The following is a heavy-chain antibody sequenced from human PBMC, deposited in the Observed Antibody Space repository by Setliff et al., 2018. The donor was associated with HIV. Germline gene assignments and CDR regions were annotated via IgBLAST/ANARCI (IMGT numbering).Heavy chain of an antibody. V-gene: IGHV4-59*11. D-gene: IGHD6-13*01. J-gene: IGHJ4*02. CDR2: IYYSGST. CDR3: ARARYRSSWYPLGY. CDR1: GGSISSHY. Sequence: KASETLSLTCTVSGGSISSHYWSWIRQPPGKGLEWIGYIYYSGSTNYNPSLKSRVTISADTSKNQFSLKLSSVTAADTALYYCARARYRSSWYPLGYWGQGTLVTVSS.